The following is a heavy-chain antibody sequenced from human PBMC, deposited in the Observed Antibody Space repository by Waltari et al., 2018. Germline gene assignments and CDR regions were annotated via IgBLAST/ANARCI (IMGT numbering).Heavy chain of an antibody. CDR3: ARVAPPGLWFRELPIDY. CDR2: ISYDGSNK. J-gene: IGHJ4*02. CDR1: GGTFSSYA. D-gene: IGHD3-10*01. V-gene: IGHV3-30*16. Sequence: QVQLVQSGAEVKKPGSSVKVSCKASGGTFSSYAISWVRQAPGQGLEWVAVISYDGSNKYYADSVKGRFTISRDNSKNTLYLQMNSLRAEDTAVYYCARVAPPGLWFRELPIDYWGQGTLVTVSS.